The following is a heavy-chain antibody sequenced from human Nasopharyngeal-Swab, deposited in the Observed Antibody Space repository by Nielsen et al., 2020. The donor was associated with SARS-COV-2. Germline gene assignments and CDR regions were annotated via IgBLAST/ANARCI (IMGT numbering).Heavy chain of an antibody. J-gene: IGHJ4*02. CDR2: ISYDGNNK. Sequence: WIRQPPGKGLEWVAVISYDGNNKYYADPVKGRFTISRDNSKNTLYLQMNSLRAEDTAVYYCAKDTRSGLVRGVITDYWGQGTLVTVSS. CDR3: AKDTRSGLVRGVITDY. V-gene: IGHV3-30*18. D-gene: IGHD3-10*01.